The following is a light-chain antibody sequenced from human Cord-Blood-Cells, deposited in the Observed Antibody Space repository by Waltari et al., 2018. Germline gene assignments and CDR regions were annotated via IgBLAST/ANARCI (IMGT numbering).Light chain of an antibody. Sequence: DIQMTPYPSCLSAYVGGRVNLTRRASHSISSYLNRYQQKPGEVPTLLIDAASSLQSGVPSRYSGSGSRTDFTLPISSLQPEDFASYYGQQSYSTPPIAFGQRTRLEIK. J-gene: IGKJ5*01. V-gene: IGKV1-39*01. CDR3: QQSYSTPPIA. CDR2: AAS. CDR1: HSISSY.